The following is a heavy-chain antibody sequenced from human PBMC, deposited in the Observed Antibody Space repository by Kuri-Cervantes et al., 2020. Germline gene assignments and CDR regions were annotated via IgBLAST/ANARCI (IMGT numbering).Heavy chain of an antibody. V-gene: IGHV3-23*01. Sequence: GESLKISCAASGFTFSSYAMRWVRQAPGKGLEWVSAISGSGGSTYYADSVKGRFTISRDNSKNTLYLQMNSLRAEDTAVYYCARTGGYSYGLLLDPWGQGTLVTVSS. CDR3: ARTGGYSYGLLLDP. CDR2: ISGSGGST. CDR1: GFTFSSYA. D-gene: IGHD5-18*01. J-gene: IGHJ5*02.